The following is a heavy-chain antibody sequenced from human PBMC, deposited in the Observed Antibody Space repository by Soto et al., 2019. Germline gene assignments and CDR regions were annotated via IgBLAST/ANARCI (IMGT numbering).Heavy chain of an antibody. D-gene: IGHD3-3*01. J-gene: IGHJ6*02. CDR3: AKDLKDWDFWSGYYLDV. V-gene: IGHV3-23*01. Sequence: GGSLRLSCAASGFTFSSYAMSWVRQAPGKGLEWVSAISGSGGSTYYADSVKGRFTISRDNSKNTLYLQTNSLRAEDTAVYYCAKDLKDWDFWSGYYLDVWGQGTTVTVSS. CDR1: GFTFSSYA. CDR2: ISGSGGST.